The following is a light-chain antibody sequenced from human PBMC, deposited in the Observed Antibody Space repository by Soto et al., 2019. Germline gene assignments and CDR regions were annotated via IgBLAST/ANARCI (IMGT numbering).Light chain of an antibody. V-gene: IGLV1-40*01. J-gene: IGLJ2*01. CDR3: QSYDSSLSGSV. CDR1: SSNIGAGYD. Sequence: QSVLTQPPSVSGAPGQRVTISCTGSSSNIGAGYDVHWYQQLPGTAPKLLIYGNSNRPSGVPDRFSGSKSGTSASLAITGLQAEDEADYYCQSYDSSLSGSVFGGGNKLTFL. CDR2: GNS.